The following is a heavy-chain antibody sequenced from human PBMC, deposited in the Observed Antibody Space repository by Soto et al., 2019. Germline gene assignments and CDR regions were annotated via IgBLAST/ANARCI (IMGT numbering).Heavy chain of an antibody. J-gene: IGHJ3*02. V-gene: IGHV3-48*01. CDR2: ISSSSSTI. CDR3: ARVGYYGDYRSSAFDI. Sequence: PGGSLRLSCAASGFTFSSYSMNWVRQAPGKGLEWVSYISSSSSTIYYADSVKGRFTISRDNAKNSLYLQMNSLRAEDTAVYYCARVGYYGDYRSSAFDIWGQGTMVTVSS. CDR1: GFTFSSYS. D-gene: IGHD4-17*01.